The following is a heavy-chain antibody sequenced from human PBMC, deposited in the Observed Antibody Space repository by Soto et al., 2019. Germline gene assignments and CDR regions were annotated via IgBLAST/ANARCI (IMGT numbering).Heavy chain of an antibody. J-gene: IGHJ5*02. CDR1: GGSISSGGYS. CDR3: ARGGGYCSSTSCYPAFDP. D-gene: IGHD2-2*03. Sequence: PSETLSLTCAVSGGSISSGGYSWSWIRQPPGKGLEWIGYIYHSGSTYYNPSLKSRVTISVDRSKNQFSLKLSSVTAADTAVYYCARGGGYCSSTSCYPAFDPWGQGTLVTVSS. V-gene: IGHV4-30-2*01. CDR2: IYHSGST.